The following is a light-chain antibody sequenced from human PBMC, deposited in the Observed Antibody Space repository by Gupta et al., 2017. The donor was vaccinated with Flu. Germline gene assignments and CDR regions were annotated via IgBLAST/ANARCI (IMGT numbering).Light chain of an antibody. CDR3: QQHESLPLT. J-gene: IGKJ3*01. CDR1: QDIENY. CDR2: DAS. Sequence: DIQMNQSTSSLSASVGDRVTITCTARQDIENYLNWYQQQPGKVPKLLIYDASNMQTGVPSSFTGSCYWTDFSVSISGLQPENIATYFFQQHESLPLTFGPGTKVEI. V-gene: IGKV1-33*01.